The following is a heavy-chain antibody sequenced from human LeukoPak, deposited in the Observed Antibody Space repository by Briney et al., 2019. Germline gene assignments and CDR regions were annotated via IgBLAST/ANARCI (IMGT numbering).Heavy chain of an antibody. V-gene: IGHV3-7*03. Sequence: HPGGSLRLSCAASGFTFSSYWMSWVRQAPGKGLEWVANIKQDGSEKYYVDSVKGRFTISRDNAKNSLYPQMNSLRAEDTAVYYCARDRTSDSYDYVWGSYRFPYYYYYGMDVWGKGTTVTVSS. CDR1: GFTFSSYW. J-gene: IGHJ6*04. D-gene: IGHD3-16*02. CDR3: ARDRTSDSYDYVWGSYRFPYYYYYGMDV. CDR2: IKQDGSEK.